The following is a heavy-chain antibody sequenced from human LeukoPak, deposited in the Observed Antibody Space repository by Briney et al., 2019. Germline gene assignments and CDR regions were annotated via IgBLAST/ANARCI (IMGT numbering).Heavy chain of an antibody. J-gene: IGHJ6*02. D-gene: IGHD2-2*01. CDR1: GYTFTSYD. V-gene: IGHV1-8*01. CDR2: MNPNSGNT. Sequence: ASVKVSCKASGYTFTSYDINWVRQATGQGLEWMGWMNPNSGNTGYAQKFQGRVTMTRNTSISTAYMELSSLRSEDTAVYYSARGIVVVPAAYYYYYGMDVWGQGTTVTVSS. CDR3: ARGIVVVPAAYYYYYGMDV.